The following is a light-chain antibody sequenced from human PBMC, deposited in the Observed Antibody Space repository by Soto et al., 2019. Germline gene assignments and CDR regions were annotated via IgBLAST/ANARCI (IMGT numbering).Light chain of an antibody. V-gene: IGKV1-39*01. Sequence: DIPMTQSPSSLSASVGDRVTITCRASQNINTYLNWYQQKPGKAPKLLIFAASSLHSGVPSRFSGSGSRTDFTLTISSLQPEDFATYYCQQSSTAPFTFGPGTKVDIK. CDR3: QQSSTAPFT. J-gene: IGKJ3*01. CDR1: QNINTY. CDR2: AAS.